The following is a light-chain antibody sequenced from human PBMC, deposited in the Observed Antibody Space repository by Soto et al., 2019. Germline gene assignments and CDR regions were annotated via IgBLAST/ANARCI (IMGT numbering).Light chain of an antibody. CDR1: QSISSW. J-gene: IGKJ4*01. Sequence: DIQITHSPATLSASVVDRVTITCRASQSISSWLAWYQQKPGKAPKLLIYDASSLESGVPSRFSGSGSGTEFTLTISSLQPDDFATYYCQQYNSYIFGGGTKVDIK. CDR3: QQYNSYI. CDR2: DAS. V-gene: IGKV1-5*01.